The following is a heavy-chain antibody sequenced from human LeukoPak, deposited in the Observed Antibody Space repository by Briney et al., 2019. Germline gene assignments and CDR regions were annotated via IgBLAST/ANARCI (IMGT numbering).Heavy chain of an antibody. Sequence: GGSLRLSCAASGFTFSSYGMHWVRQAPGKGLEWVAFIRYDGSNKYYADSVKGRFTISRDNSKNTLYLQMNSLRAEDTAVYYCAKLGALGHFDWSRTYYFDYWGQGTLVTVSS. D-gene: IGHD3-9*01. CDR1: GFTFSSYG. J-gene: IGHJ4*02. V-gene: IGHV3-30*02. CDR3: AKLGALGHFDWSRTYYFDY. CDR2: IRYDGSNK.